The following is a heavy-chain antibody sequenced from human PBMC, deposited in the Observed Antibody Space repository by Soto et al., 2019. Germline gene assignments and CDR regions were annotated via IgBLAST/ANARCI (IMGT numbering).Heavy chain of an antibody. J-gene: IGHJ4*02. CDR2: ISYDGSLQ. V-gene: IGHV3-30*03. CDR3: VSDRGYGHASVPYS. CDR1: GFAFSSYG. D-gene: IGHD5-18*01. Sequence: QAQLVESGGGVVQPGRSLRLSCEASGFAFSSYGMHWVGQAPGTGLEWVAVISYDGSLQHYADSVKGRFTISRDNAKNMVLLQMSSLRAEDTAVYYCVSDRGYGHASVPYSWGQGTLVSVSS.